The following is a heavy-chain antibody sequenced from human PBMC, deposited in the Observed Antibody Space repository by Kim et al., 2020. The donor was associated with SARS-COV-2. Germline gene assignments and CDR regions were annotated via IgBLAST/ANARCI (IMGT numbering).Heavy chain of an antibody. Sequence: VKGRFTISRDNSTNTLYLQMNSLRAEDTAVYYCARGVHVGGYSYGYYFDYWGQGTLVTVSS. J-gene: IGHJ4*02. D-gene: IGHD5-18*01. V-gene: IGHV3-30*01. CDR3: ARGVHVGGYSYGYYFDY.